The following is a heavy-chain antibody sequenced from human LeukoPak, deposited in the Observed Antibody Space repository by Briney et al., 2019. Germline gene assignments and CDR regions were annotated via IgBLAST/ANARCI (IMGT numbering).Heavy chain of an antibody. Sequence: ASVKVSCKASGYTFTNYGISWVRQAPGQGLEWMGRIIPIFGTANYAQKFQGRVTITTDESTSTAYMELSSLRSEDTAVYYCARDRWTYYYDSSGYYYGYWGQGTLVTVSS. D-gene: IGHD3-22*01. V-gene: IGHV1-69*05. CDR1: GYTFTNYG. CDR2: IIPIFGTA. CDR3: ARDRWTYYYDSSGYYYGY. J-gene: IGHJ4*02.